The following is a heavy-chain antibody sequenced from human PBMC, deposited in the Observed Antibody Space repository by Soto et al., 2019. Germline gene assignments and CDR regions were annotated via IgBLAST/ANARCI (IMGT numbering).Heavy chain of an antibody. CDR3: ARVSGEEQWLVGYYYYYMDV. CDR2: IYYSGST. J-gene: IGHJ6*03. Sequence: SETLSLTCTFSGGSISSYYWSWIRQPPGKGLEWIGYIYYSGSTNYNPSLKSRVTISVDTSKNQFSLKLSSVTAADTAVYYCARVSGEEQWLVGYYYYYMDVWGKGTTVTVSS. CDR1: GGSISSYY. D-gene: IGHD6-19*01. V-gene: IGHV4-59*01.